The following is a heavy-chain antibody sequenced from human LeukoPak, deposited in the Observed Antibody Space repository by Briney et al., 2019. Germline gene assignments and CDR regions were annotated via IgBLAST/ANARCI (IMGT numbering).Heavy chain of an antibody. CDR1: GFIIVNAW. D-gene: IGHD1-1*01. CDR3: ATVYGGNDIASDI. J-gene: IGHJ3*02. CDR2: IKSRADGGTT. Sequence: PGGSLRLSCAPSGFIIVNAWMNWVRQAPGKGLEWAGRIKSRADGGTTDYAAPVKGRFTISRDGSALYLQMNSLKTEDTAVYYCATVYGGNDIASDIWGQGTTVTVSS. V-gene: IGHV3-15*01.